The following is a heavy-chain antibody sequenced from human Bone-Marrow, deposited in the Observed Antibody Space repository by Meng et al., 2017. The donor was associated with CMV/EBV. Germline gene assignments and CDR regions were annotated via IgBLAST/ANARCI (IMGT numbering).Heavy chain of an antibody. D-gene: IGHD6-13*01. J-gene: IGHJ6*02. CDR1: GYTFTGYY. CDR3: ARDIAAAGPRPRRHYYSGMDV. Sequence: ASVKVSCKVSGYTFTGYYMHWVRQAPGQGLEWMGWINPNSGGTNYAQKFQGRVTMTRDTSISTAYMELSRLRSDDTAVYYCARDIAAAGPRPRRHYYSGMDVWGQGTTVTVSS. CDR2: INPNSGGT. V-gene: IGHV1-2*02.